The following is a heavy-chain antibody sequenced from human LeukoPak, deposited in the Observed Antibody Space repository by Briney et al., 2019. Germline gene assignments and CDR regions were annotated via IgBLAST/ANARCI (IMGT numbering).Heavy chain of an antibody. Sequence: GGSLRLSCAASGFTFDDYAMHWVRQAPGKGLGWVSGISWNSGSIGYADSVKGRFTISGDNAKNSLYLQMNSLRAEDMASYYCAKGGPEYSSSLNAFDIWGQGTMVTVSS. J-gene: IGHJ3*02. CDR2: ISWNSGSI. CDR3: AKGGPEYSSSLNAFDI. CDR1: GFTFDDYA. V-gene: IGHV3-9*03. D-gene: IGHD6-6*01.